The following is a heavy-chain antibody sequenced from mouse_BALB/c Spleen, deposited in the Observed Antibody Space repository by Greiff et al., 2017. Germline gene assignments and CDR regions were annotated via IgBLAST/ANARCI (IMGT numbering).Heavy chain of an antibody. J-gene: IGHJ4*01. CDR3: ARWGSSYYAMDY. CDR2: ISSGSSTI. CDR1: GFTFSSFG. V-gene: IGHV5-17*02. Sequence: DVMLVESGGGLVQPGGSRKLSCAASGFTFSSFGMHWVRQAPEKGLEWVAYISSGSSTIYYADTVKGRFTISRDNPKNTLFLQMTSLRSEDTAMYYCARWGSSYYAMDYWGQGTSVTVSS.